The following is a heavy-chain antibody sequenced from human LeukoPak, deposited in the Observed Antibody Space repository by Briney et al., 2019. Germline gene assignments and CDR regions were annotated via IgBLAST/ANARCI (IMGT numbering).Heavy chain of an antibody. CDR3: AKGYSYGPSKYYFDY. CDR1: GFTVSSDY. D-gene: IGHD5-18*01. Sequence: GGSLRLSCAASGFTVSSDYMSWVRQAPGKGLEWVSIIYSGGSTYYADSVKGRFTSSRDNSKNTLYLQMNSLRAEDTAVYYCAKGYSYGPSKYYFDYWGQGTLVTVSS. CDR2: IYSGGST. V-gene: IGHV3-66*01. J-gene: IGHJ4*02.